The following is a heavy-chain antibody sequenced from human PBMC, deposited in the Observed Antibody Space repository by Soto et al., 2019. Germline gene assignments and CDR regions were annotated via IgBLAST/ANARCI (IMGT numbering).Heavy chain of an antibody. CDR1: GGSISSGGYS. CDR3: AKGGTHGAWFDP. Sequence: PSETLSLTCAVSGGSISSGGYSWSWIRQPPGKGLEWIGYIYYSGTTNYGPSLKSRVTISVDRSKNQFSLKLSSVTAADTAVYYCAKGGTHGAWFDPRGQGTLVTVSS. V-gene: IGHV4-30-2*01. D-gene: IGHD3-16*01. J-gene: IGHJ5*02. CDR2: IYYSGTT.